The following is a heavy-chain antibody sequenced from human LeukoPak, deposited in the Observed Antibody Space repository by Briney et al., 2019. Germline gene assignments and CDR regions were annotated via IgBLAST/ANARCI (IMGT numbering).Heavy chain of an antibody. CDR1: GYAFTSYY. J-gene: IGHJ3*02. V-gene: IGHV1-46*01. Sequence: ASVKVSCKASGYAFTSYYMHWVRQAPGQGLEWMGIINPSGGRTNYAPKFQGRVTMTRDTATSTVYMELSSLRSEDTAVYYCVRDGEVIIKPAASFPHDAFDIWGQGTMVIVSS. CDR2: INPSGGRT. CDR3: VRDGEVIIKPAASFPHDAFDI. D-gene: IGHD3-10*01.